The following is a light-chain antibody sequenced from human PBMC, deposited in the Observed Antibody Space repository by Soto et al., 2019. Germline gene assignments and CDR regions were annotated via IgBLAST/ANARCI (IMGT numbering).Light chain of an antibody. CDR2: GAS. CDR3: QQFDDSVT. J-gene: IGKJ5*01. V-gene: IGKV3-20*01. Sequence: EIVLTQSPGTLSLSPGERATLSCRASHSVSRTYLAWYQQKPGQAPRLLMYGASDRATGTPGRFSGSGSGTGFTLTISGLEPEDSAVYYCQQFDDSVTFGQGTRLEIK. CDR1: HSVSRTY.